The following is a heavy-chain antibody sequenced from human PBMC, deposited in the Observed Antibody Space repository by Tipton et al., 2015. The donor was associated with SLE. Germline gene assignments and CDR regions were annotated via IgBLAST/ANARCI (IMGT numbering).Heavy chain of an antibody. CDR1: GYSISSGYY. V-gene: IGHV4-38-2*02. CDR2: IYYSGST. Sequence: TLSLTCTVSGYSISSGYYWGWIRQPPGKGLEWIGNIYYSGSTNYNPSLKSRVTISVDTSKNQFSLKLSSVTAADTAVYYCARRRAIAVAGLDAFDIWGQGTMVTVSS. D-gene: IGHD6-19*01. J-gene: IGHJ3*02. CDR3: ARRRAIAVAGLDAFDI.